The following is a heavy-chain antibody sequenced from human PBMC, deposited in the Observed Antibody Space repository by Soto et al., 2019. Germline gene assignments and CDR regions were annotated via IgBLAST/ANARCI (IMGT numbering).Heavy chain of an antibody. CDR1: GFTFSSYA. V-gene: IGHV3-64*01. Sequence: GGSLRLSCAASGFTFSSYAMHWVRQAPGKGLEYVSAISSNGGSTYYANSVKGRFTISRDNSKNTLYLQMGSLRAEDMAVYYCARCSRQGGNWYAFDIWGQGTMVTVSS. D-gene: IGHD1-26*01. CDR3: ARCSRQGGNWYAFDI. J-gene: IGHJ3*02. CDR2: ISSNGGST.